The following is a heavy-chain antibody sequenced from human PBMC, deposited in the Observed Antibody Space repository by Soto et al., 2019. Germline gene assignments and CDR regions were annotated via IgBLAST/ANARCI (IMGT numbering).Heavy chain of an antibody. D-gene: IGHD3-22*01. V-gene: IGHV3-23*01. CDR2: ISGSGGTT. CDR3: AKEDNYYDSSGYYLEYFHH. CDR1: GFTFSSYA. Sequence: EVHLLESGGGLVQPGGSLRLSCAASGFTFSSYAMTWVRQAPGKGLEWVSIISGSGGTTYYADSVEGRFTISRDNSKNTLYLQMNSLRADDTAVYYCAKEDNYYDSSGYYLEYFHHWGQGTLVTVSS. J-gene: IGHJ1*01.